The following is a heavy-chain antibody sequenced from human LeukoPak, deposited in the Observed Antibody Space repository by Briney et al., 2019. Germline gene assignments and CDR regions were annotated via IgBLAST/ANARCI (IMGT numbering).Heavy chain of an antibody. Sequence: ASVKVSCKASGYTFTSYGISWVRQAPGQGLEWMGWINTYNDKTNYAQKLQGRVTMTTDTSTSTAYMDLRSLRSGDTAVYYCARVRGRYSYWGQGTRVTVSS. D-gene: IGHD1-26*01. CDR2: INTYNDKT. CDR3: ARVRGRYSY. CDR1: GYTFTSYG. V-gene: IGHV1-18*01. J-gene: IGHJ4*02.